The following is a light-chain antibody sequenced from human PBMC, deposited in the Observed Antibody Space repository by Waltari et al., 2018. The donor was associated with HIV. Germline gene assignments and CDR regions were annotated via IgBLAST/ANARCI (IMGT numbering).Light chain of an antibody. J-gene: IGLJ2*01. CDR1: TSNIETNS. Sequence: QPVLTQPPSVSAAPRRSVTITCSGSTSNIETNSVSWYQQIPGTAPKLLIYDNNKRPSGIPERFSGSKSATSATLGITGLQTGDEAEYFCGTWDSSLNTPVFGGGSRLTVL. V-gene: IGLV1-51*01. CDR2: DNN. CDR3: GTWDSSLNTPV.